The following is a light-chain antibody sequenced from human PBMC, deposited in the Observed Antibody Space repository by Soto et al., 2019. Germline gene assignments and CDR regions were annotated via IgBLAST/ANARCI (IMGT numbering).Light chain of an antibody. CDR2: RAS. Sequence: EIVKTGARGIISEYTGERATLSCRASQNFDSNLAWYQQKPGQAPRLLIYRASARATGIPARFSGTGSGTEFTLTISSLKSEDYAVYYCQQYKSWPPITFGQGTRLEIK. CDR3: QQYKSWPPIT. V-gene: IGKV3-15*01. J-gene: IGKJ5*01. CDR1: QNFDSN.